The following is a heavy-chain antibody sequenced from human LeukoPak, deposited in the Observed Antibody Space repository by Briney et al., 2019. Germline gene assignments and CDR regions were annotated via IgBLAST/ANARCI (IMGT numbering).Heavy chain of an antibody. CDR1: GFTFSTYS. V-gene: IGHV3-21*01. Sequence: PGGSLRLSCAASGFTFSTYSMSWVRQAPGKGLEWVSSISSRNILYYADSVKARYTISRDNAKNSLYLQMSSLTAEDTAVYYCASQRRVDLGYAFNLWGQGTMVTVSS. CDR2: ISSRNIL. D-gene: IGHD2-2*01. CDR3: ASQRRVDLGYAFNL. J-gene: IGHJ3*01.